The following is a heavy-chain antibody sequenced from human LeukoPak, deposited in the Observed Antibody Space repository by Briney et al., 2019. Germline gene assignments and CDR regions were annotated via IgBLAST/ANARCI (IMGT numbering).Heavy chain of an antibody. V-gene: IGHV3-74*01. CDR2: INSDGSST. Sequence: GGSLRLSCAASGFTFSSYWMHWVRQAPGKGLVWVSRINSDGSSTSYADSVKGRFTISRDNAKNTLSLQMNSLRAEDTAVYYCARVLVWFGEFDPWGQGTLVTVSS. CDR3: ARVLVWFGEFDP. D-gene: IGHD3-10*01. CDR1: GFTFSSYW. J-gene: IGHJ5*02.